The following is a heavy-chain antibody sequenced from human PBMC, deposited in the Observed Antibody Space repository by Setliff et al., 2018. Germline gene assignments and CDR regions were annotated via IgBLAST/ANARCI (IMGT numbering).Heavy chain of an antibody. CDR3: ARLIPIAAAMYYFDY. J-gene: IGHJ4*02. CDR2: VYTSGST. D-gene: IGHD6-13*01. CDR1: GGSISNYY. V-gene: IGHV4-4*08. Sequence: SETLSLTCSVSGGSISNYYWSWIRQSPGKGLEWIGYVYTSGSTNYNPSLKSRVTISLDRSKNQFSLKLSSVTAADTAVYYCARLIPIAAAMYYFDYWGQGTLVTVSS.